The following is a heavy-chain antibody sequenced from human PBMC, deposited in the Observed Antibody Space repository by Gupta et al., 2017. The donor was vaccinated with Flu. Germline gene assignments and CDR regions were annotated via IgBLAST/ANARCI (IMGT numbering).Heavy chain of an antibody. Sequence: SSYEMNWVRQAPGKGLEWVSYISSSGSSIDYADPVKGRFTISRDNAKKSLYLQMNSLRAEDTAVDYCARVNYDFWSGYPGPWGQGNLGTVSS. D-gene: IGHD3-3*01. CDR1: SSYE. CDR3: ARVNYDFWSGYPGP. V-gene: IGHV3-48*03. J-gene: IGHJ5*02. CDR2: ISSSGSSI.